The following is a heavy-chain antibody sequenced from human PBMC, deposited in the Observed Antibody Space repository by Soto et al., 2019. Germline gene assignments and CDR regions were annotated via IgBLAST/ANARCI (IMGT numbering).Heavy chain of an antibody. J-gene: IGHJ3*02. V-gene: IGHV4-34*01. D-gene: IGHD4-17*01. CDR1: GGSFSDYY. CDR2: INHSGST. Sequence: QVQLQQWGAGLLKPSETLSLTCAVYGGSFSDYYWSWIRQPPGKGLEWIGEINHSGSTNYNPSLKSRVTISVDTSNNQLSLKLSSVNAADKAVYYGARGRGRSHAFDIWGQGTMVTVFS. CDR3: ARGRGRSHAFDI.